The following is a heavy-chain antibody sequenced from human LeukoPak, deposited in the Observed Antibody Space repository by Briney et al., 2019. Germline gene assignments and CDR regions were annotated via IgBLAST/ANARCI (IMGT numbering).Heavy chain of an antibody. Sequence: SVKVSCKASGGTFSSCAISWVRQAPGQGLEWMGGIIPIFGTANYAQKFQGRVTITADESTSTAYMELSSLRSEDTAVYYCARGLHYYDSSGYYPQYYFDYWGQGTLVTVSS. V-gene: IGHV1-69*13. CDR3: ARGLHYYDSSGYYPQYYFDY. CDR2: IIPIFGTA. D-gene: IGHD3-22*01. J-gene: IGHJ4*02. CDR1: GGTFSSCA.